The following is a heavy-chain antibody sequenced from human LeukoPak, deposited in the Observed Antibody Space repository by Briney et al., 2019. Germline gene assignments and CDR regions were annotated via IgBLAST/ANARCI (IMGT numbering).Heavy chain of an antibody. V-gene: IGHV4-59*01. D-gene: IGHD2/OR15-2a*01. CDR2: IYYSEST. Sequence: SETLSLTCTVSGDSISNYYWSWIRQPPGKGLEWIGYIYYSESTNYNPSLKSRVTISTDTSKSQFSLNLRSVTAEDTGIYYCARGRCRNSGCRPYFDYWGQGTLVTVSS. CDR3: ARGRCRNSGCRPYFDY. J-gene: IGHJ4*02. CDR1: GDSISNYY.